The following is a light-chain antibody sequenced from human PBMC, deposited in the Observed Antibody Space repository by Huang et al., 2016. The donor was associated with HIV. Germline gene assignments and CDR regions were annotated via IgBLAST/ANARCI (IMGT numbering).Light chain of an antibody. CDR3: HQRSAWPLT. CDR2: DAS. Sequence: EIVLTQSPATLSLSPGERATLSYRASQNVHSFLVWYQHKPGQAPRLLMYDASNRATGIPARFRGSGSGTDFTLTITNLQSEDSAVYYCHQRSAWPLTFGGGTKVEI. CDR1: QNVHSF. V-gene: IGKV3-11*01. J-gene: IGKJ4*01.